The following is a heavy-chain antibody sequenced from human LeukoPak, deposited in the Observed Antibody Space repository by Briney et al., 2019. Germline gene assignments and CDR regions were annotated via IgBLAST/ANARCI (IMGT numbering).Heavy chain of an antibody. CDR3: ARGLLPRYCSGGSCYAYYYMDV. Sequence: ASVKVSCKASGYTFTSYDINWVRQATGQGLEWMGWMNPNSGNTGYAQKFQGRVTMTRNTSISTAYMELSSLRSEDTAVYYCARGLLPRYCSGGSCYAYYYMDVWGKGTTVTVSS. J-gene: IGHJ6*03. CDR1: GYTFTSYD. V-gene: IGHV1-8*01. D-gene: IGHD2-15*01. CDR2: MNPNSGNT.